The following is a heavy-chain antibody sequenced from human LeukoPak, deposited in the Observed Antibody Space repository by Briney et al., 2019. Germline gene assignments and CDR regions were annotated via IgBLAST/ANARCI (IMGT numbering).Heavy chain of an antibody. CDR3: ARVPLYCSSTSCYKGYYYYGMDV. D-gene: IGHD2-2*02. Sequence: GASVKVSCKASGGTFSSYAVSWVRQAPGQGLEWMGRIIPILGIANYAQKFQGRVTITADKSTSTAYMELSSLRSEDTAAYYCARVPLYCSSTSCYKGYYYYGMDVWGQGTTVTVSS. J-gene: IGHJ6*02. V-gene: IGHV1-69*04. CDR2: IIPILGIA. CDR1: GGTFSSYA.